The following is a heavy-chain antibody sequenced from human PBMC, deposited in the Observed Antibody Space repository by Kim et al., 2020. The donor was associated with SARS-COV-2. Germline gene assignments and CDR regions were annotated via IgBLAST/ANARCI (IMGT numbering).Heavy chain of an antibody. V-gene: IGHV3-7*04. CDR3: ARTDYVWGSYRYTYYFDY. J-gene: IGHJ4*02. Sequence: GRFTISRDNAKNSLYLQMNSLRAEDTAVYYCARTDYVWGSYRYTYYFDYWGQGTLVTVSS. D-gene: IGHD3-16*02.